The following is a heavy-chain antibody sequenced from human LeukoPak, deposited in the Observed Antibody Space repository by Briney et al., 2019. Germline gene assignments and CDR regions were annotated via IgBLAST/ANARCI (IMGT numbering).Heavy chain of an antibody. CDR1: GGSISSYY. J-gene: IGHJ4*02. D-gene: IGHD3-22*01. CDR2: IYYSGST. Sequence: SGTLSLTCTVSGGSISSYYWSWIRQPPGKGLEGIGYIYYSGSTNYNPSLKSRVTISVDTSKNQFSLKLSSVTAADTAVYYCARSLPDYYYDSSGYSDYWGQGTLVTVSS. V-gene: IGHV4-59*01. CDR3: ARSLPDYYYDSSGYSDY.